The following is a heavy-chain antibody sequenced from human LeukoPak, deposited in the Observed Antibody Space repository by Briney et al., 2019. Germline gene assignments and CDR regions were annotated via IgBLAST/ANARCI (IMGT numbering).Heavy chain of an antibody. Sequence: PSETLSLTCTVAGGSIGNYYWNWIRQPAGKGLEWIGRIYTSGTTNCNPSLKSRVTVSVDKSKNQFSLKLSSVTAADTAVYYCAREQSAFLSDGDYPYYFAYWGQGTLVTVSS. J-gene: IGHJ4*02. D-gene: IGHD4-17*01. V-gene: IGHV4-4*07. CDR3: AREQSAFLSDGDYPYYFAY. CDR1: GGSIGNYY. CDR2: IYTSGTT.